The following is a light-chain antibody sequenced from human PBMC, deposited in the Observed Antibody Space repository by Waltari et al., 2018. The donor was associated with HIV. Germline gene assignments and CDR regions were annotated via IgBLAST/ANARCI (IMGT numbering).Light chain of an antibody. J-gene: IGLJ3*02. CDR2: YNN. Sequence: QSVLPQPPSASGTPGQRVTISCSAGESNIGRTSVSWRQRLRGTAANLLTFYNNQRPSGVPDRVSGSRSGTEASPAISGLQSEDEADYYCASWDDSLHAWVFGGGTELTVL. CDR1: ESNIGRTS. V-gene: IGLV1-44*01. CDR3: ASWDDSLHAWV.